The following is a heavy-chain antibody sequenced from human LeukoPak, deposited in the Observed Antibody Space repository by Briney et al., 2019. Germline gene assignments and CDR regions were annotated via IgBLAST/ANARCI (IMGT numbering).Heavy chain of an antibody. D-gene: IGHD1-1*01. Sequence: SETLSLTCTVPGASISNYYWSWIRQPPGKGLECIGYVSYSGRTNHNPSLKSRVTISADTSKNQFSLKLTCVTAADTAVYYCARHERGAENLDYWGQGTLVTVSS. CDR2: VSYSGRT. J-gene: IGHJ4*02. CDR3: ARHERGAENLDY. V-gene: IGHV4-59*08. CDR1: GASISNYY.